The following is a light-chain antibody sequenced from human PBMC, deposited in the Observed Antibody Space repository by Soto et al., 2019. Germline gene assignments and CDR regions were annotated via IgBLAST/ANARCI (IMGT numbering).Light chain of an antibody. Sequence: QSVLIQPPSASGAPGQKVTISCSGSISNIGSHSVNWYQQLPGAAPKVVVFANNKRASGVPDRISGSKSGASASLAISGLQSEDEADYYCASWDDSLNGHLVFGGGTKLTVL. CDR3: ASWDDSLNGHLV. CDR1: ISNIGSHS. CDR2: ANN. V-gene: IGLV1-44*01. J-gene: IGLJ2*01.